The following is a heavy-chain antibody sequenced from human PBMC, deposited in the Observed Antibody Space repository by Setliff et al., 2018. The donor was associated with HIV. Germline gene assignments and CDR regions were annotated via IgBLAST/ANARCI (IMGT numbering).Heavy chain of an antibody. D-gene: IGHD6-19*01. J-gene: IGHJ6*03. CDR2: INPKSGNT. Sequence: ASVKVSCKASGYTFTDYYIHWVRQAPGQGLEWMGWINPKSGNTKYAQKFQDRVTMTRDTSISTAYMELSRLTSDDTAVYYCASCMAGHYYYYMDVWGKGTTVTVSS. V-gene: IGHV1-2*02. CDR3: ASCMAGHYYYYMDV. CDR1: GYTFTDYY.